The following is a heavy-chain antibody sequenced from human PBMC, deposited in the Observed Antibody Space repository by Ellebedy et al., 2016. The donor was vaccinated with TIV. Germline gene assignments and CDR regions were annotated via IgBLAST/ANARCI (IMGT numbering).Heavy chain of an antibody. CDR3: ARRTTTYLDSSGLYFDL. D-gene: IGHD6-19*01. Sequence: SETLSLTXTVSGGSINYHYWNWLRQPPGKGLEWIGYLYYSGSTNYNPSLKSRVTISVDTSKKQFSLKLNSVTTADTAVYYCARRTTTYLDSSGLYFDLWGRGTLVTVSS. J-gene: IGHJ2*01. V-gene: IGHV4-59*11. CDR1: GGSINYHY. CDR2: LYYSGST.